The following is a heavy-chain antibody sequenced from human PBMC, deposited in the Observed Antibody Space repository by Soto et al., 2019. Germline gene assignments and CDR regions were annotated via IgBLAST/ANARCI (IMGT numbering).Heavy chain of an antibody. CDR2: ISGSGGRT. CDR3: AKVLTRCYGDLCNYYYMDV. CDR1: GFTFSSYA. V-gene: IGHV3-23*01. D-gene: IGHD2-2*01. J-gene: IGHJ6*03. Sequence: GGSLRLSCAASGFTFSSYAMSWARQAPGKGLEWVSGISGSGGRTYYADSVKGRFTISRDNSKNTLYLQMNSLRAEDTAAYYCAKVLTRCYGDLCNYYYMDVWGKGTTVTVSS.